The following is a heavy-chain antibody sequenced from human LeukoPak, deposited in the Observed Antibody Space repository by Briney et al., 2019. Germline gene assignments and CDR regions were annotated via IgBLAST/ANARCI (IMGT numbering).Heavy chain of an antibody. CDR2: IYYSGST. J-gene: IGHJ5*02. CDR1: GGSISSYY. Sequence: PSETVALPCTVSGGSISSYYGGWIRQPPGKGLEWIGYIYYSGSTNYNPSLKSRVTISVDASKNQCSLKLSSVTAADTAVYYCARGTNDTWSGSLLQPWGPGTLVTVSS. D-gene: IGHD3-3*01. V-gene: IGHV4-59*01. CDR3: ARGTNDTWSGSLLQP.